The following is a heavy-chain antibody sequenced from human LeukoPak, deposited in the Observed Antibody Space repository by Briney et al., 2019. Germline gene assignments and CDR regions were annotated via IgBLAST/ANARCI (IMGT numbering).Heavy chain of an antibody. D-gene: IGHD1-14*01. V-gene: IGHV3-9*01. J-gene: IGHJ6*02. CDR3: AKDINPGRAIYGTDV. CDR2: ISWNSGSI. Sequence: SLRLSCAASGFTFDDYAMHWVRQAPGKGLEWVSGISWNSGSIGYADSVKGRFTISRDNAKNSLYLQMNSLRAEDTALYYCAKDINPGRAIYGTDVWGQGTTVTVSS. CDR1: GFTFDDYA.